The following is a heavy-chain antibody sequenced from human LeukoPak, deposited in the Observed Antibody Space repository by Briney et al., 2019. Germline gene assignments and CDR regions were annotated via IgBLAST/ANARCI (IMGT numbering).Heavy chain of an antibody. CDR2: ISYDGSNK. D-gene: IGHD3-10*01. CDR3: AEFRDGSGSYWMVGPFDY. CDR1: GFAFNNYA. Sequence: GGSLRLSCAAFGFAFNNYAMLWVRQAPGKGLDWVAVISYDGSNKYYADSVRGRFTISRDNSKNTLYLQMNSLRAEDTAVYYCAEFRDGSGSYWMVGPFDYWGQGTLVTVSS. V-gene: IGHV3-30*04. J-gene: IGHJ4*02.